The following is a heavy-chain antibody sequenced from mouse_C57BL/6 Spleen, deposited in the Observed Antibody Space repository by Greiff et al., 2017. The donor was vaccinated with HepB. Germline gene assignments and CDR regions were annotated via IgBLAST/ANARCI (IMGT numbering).Heavy chain of an antibody. V-gene: IGHV2-2*01. Sequence: QVQLQQSGPGLVQPSQSLSITCTVSGFSLTSYGVHWVRQSPGKGLEWLGVIWSGGSTDYNAAFISSLSISKDNSKSQVFFKMNSLQADDTAIYYCARNFHYYGSSYDAMDYWGQGTSVTVSS. D-gene: IGHD1-1*01. J-gene: IGHJ4*01. CDR1: GFSLTSYG. CDR2: IWSGGST. CDR3: ARNFHYYGSSYDAMDY.